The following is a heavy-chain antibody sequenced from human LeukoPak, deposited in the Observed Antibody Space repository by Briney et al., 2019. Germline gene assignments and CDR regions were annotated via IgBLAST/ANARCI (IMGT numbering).Heavy chain of an antibody. CDR3: ALGPSYYPD. CDR1: GFTFSAYY. CDR2: LSRNASRDTGPTI. Sequence: GGSLRLSCAASGFTFSAYYMSWIRQAPGQGLEWIAYLSRNASRDTGPTIYYADSVKGRFTISRDNAKNSLYLQMNSLRAEDTAVYYCALGPSYYPDWGQGTLVTVSS. D-gene: IGHD1-26*01. J-gene: IGHJ4*02. V-gene: IGHV3-11*01.